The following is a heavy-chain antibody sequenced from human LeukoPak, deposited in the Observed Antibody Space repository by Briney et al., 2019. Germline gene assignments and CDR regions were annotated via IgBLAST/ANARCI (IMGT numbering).Heavy chain of an antibody. CDR2: IFYSGST. D-gene: IGHD3-3*01. J-gene: IGHJ4*02. CDR1: AGSIRSSSHN. Sequence: PSATLSLTCTVSAGSIRSSSHNWDWIRQPPGKGLEYIGSIFYSGSTYYNPSLTSRVTISVDTSKNQFSLKLSSVTAADTAVYYCARRPKQPGFWSGYVDYWGQGILVTVSP. V-gene: IGHV4-39*01. CDR3: ARRPKQPGFWSGYVDY.